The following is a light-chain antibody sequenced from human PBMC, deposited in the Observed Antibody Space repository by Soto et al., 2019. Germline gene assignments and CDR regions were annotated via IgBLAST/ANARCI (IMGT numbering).Light chain of an antibody. CDR2: GAS. CDR3: QQYDKWPPT. V-gene: IGKV3-15*01. J-gene: IGKJ1*01. CDR1: QSVSSY. Sequence: VLTQSPATLSLPPGERATLSCRASQSVSSYLAWYQQKPGQAPRLLIYGASTRATGIPVRFSGSGSGTEFTLTISSLQSEDFAVYYCQQYDKWPPTFGQGTKVDI.